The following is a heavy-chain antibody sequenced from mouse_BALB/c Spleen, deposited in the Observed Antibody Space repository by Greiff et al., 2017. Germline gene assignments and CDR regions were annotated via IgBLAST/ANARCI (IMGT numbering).Heavy chain of an antibody. CDR1: GYTFSSYW. V-gene: IGHV1-9*01. J-gene: IGHJ4*01. D-gene: IGHD1-2*01. CDR2: ILPGSGST. CDR3: ARGDLVRPGCMDD. Sequence: QVQLQQSGAELMKPGASVKISCKATGYTFSSYWIEWVKQRPGHGLEWIGEILPGSGSTNYNEKFKGKATFTADTSSNTAYMQLSSLTSEDSAVYDGARGDLVRPGCMDDWGQGTSVTVSS.